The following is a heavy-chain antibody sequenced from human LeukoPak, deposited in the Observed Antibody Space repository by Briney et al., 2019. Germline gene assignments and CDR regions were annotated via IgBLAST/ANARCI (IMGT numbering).Heavy chain of an antibody. V-gene: IGHV1-2*02. Sequence: GASVKVSCKASGYTFTGYYMHWVRQAPGQGLEWMGWINPNSGGTNYAQKFQGRVTMTRDTSISTAYMELSRLRSDDTAVYYCAREGTYSGSYYDAFDIWGQGTMVTVSS. CDR2: INPNSGGT. CDR3: AREGTYSGSYYDAFDI. D-gene: IGHD1-26*01. J-gene: IGHJ3*02. CDR1: GYTFTGYY.